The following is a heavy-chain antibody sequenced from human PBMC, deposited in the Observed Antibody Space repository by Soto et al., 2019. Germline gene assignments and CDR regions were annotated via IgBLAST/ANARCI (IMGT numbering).Heavy chain of an antibody. CDR1: GFTFSAYD. Sequence: EVQLVESGGGLVQPGGSLRLSCAASGFTFSAYDMHWVRQATGKGLEWVSAIGTQHDTYYPDSVKGRFTISRENAKNFFYLQMDSLRAGETGVYYCARQASYWHGGGGWFDPWGQGTLVTVSS. D-gene: IGHD2-8*02. CDR2: IGTQHDT. CDR3: ARQASYWHGGGGWFDP. V-gene: IGHV3-13*01. J-gene: IGHJ5*02.